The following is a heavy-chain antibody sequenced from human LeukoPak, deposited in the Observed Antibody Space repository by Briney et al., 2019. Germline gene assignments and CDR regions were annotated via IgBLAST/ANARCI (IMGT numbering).Heavy chain of an antibody. CDR1: GYTFTGCY. V-gene: IGHV1-2*06. Sequence: GASVKVSCKASGYTFTGCYMHWVRQAPGQGLEWMGRINPNSGGTNYAQKFQGRVTMTRDTSISTAYMELSRLRSDDTAVYHCARDFYSYSCVDWGQGTLVTVSS. J-gene: IGHJ4*02. CDR3: ARDFYSYSCVD. D-gene: IGHD3-10*02. CDR2: INPNSGGT.